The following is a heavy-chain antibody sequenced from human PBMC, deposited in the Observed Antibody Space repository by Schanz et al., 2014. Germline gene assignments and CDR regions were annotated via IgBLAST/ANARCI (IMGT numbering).Heavy chain of an antibody. J-gene: IGHJ6*02. CDR3: ARPPPPYSSSPYYWYYGMDV. V-gene: IGHV3-11*01. Sequence: QVQLVESGGGLVKPGGSLRLSCAASGFTFSDYYMNWIRQAPGKGLEWVSYISNSGYTIYYADSVKGRFTISRDNARNSLSLQVHSRRAEATAVFSCARPPPPYSSSPYYWYYGMDVWGQGTTVTVSS. CDR2: ISNSGYTI. CDR1: GFTFSDYY. D-gene: IGHD6-6*01.